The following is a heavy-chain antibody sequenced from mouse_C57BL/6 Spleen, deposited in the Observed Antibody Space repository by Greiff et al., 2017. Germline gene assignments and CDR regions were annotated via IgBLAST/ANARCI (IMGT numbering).Heavy chain of an antibody. CDR3: ARNYGSYYYAMDY. V-gene: IGHV1-61*01. J-gene: IGHJ4*01. CDR2: IYPSDSET. CDR1: GYTFTSYW. D-gene: IGHD1-1*01. Sequence: QVQLQQPGAELVRPGSSVKLSCKASGYTFTSYWMDWVKQRPGQGLEWIGNIYPSDSETHYNQKFKDKATLTVDKSSSTAYMQLSSLTSEDSAVYYCARNYGSYYYAMDYWGQGTSVTVSS.